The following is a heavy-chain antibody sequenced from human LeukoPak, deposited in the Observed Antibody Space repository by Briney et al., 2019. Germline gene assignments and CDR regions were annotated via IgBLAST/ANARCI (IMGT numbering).Heavy chain of an antibody. J-gene: IGHJ5*02. CDR3: ARHPPYGYFSGGDWFDP. D-gene: IGHD5-18*01. V-gene: IGHV4-39*01. CDR1: GGSISSSSHY. CDR2: IYYSGST. Sequence: SETLSLTCTVSGGSISSSSHYWGWIRQPPGKGLEWIGSIYYSGSTYYNPSLKSRVTISVDTSKNQFSLKLSSVTAADTAVYYCARHPPYGYFSGGDWFDPWGQGTLVTVSS.